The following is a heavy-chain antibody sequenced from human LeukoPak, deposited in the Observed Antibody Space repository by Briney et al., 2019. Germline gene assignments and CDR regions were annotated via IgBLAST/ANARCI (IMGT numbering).Heavy chain of an antibody. D-gene: IGHD3-10*01. CDR2: IYHSGST. CDR1: GYSISSGYY. V-gene: IGHV4-38-2*01. J-gene: IGHJ5*02. Sequence: PSETLSLTCAVSGYSISSGYYWGWIRPPPGKGLEWIGSIYHSGSTYYNPSLKSRVTISVDTSKNQFSLKLSSVTAADTAVYYCASSLWFGELNWFDPWGQGTLVTVSS. CDR3: ASSLWFGELNWFDP.